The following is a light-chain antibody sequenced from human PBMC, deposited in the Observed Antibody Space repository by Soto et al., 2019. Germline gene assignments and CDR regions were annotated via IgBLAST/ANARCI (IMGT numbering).Light chain of an antibody. CDR3: QKYVSSPWA. CDR1: QSVTNSF. CDR2: GAS. J-gene: IGKJ1*01. Sequence: EIVLTQSPGTLSLSPGERATLSCSASQSVTNSFLAWYQQKPGQAPRLLIYGASRRATGIPDRFTGSGSGTDFTLTISRLEPEDFAVYYCQKYVSSPWAFGQGTKVDIK. V-gene: IGKV3-20*01.